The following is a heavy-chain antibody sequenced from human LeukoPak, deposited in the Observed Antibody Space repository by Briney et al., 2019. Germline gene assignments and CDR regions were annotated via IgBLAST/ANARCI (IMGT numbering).Heavy chain of an antibody. CDR3: ARDFLRSYMDV. CDR2: INPNNGDS. D-gene: IGHD2/OR15-2a*01. V-gene: IGHV1-2*02. CDR1: GYTFTAYY. Sequence: ASVKVSCKASGYTFTAYYLHWVRQAPGQGLEWMGWINPNNGDSKSAQKFQDRVTMTTDTSTSTAYMELRSLRSDDTAVYYCARDFLRSYMDVWGKGTTVTISS. J-gene: IGHJ6*03.